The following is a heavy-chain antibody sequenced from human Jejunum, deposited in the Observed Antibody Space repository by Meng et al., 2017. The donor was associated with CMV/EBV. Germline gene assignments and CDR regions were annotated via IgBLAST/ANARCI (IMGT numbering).Heavy chain of an antibody. CDR1: DA. CDR2: ISYDGSDK. V-gene: IGHV3-30*04. CDR3: ARALLPTRQLAGTLYPDS. J-gene: IGHJ4*02. Sequence: DAMHWVRKAQGKGLEWAAFISYDGSDKYYADSVKGRFTISRDDSRNTLYLQMNSLRAEDTAVYYCARALLPTRQLAGTLYPDSWGQGTRVTVSS. D-gene: IGHD6-19*01.